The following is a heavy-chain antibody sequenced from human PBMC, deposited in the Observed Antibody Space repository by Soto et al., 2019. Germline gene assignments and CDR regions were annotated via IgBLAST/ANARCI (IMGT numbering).Heavy chain of an antibody. V-gene: IGHV4-59*01. CDR1: GGSISSYY. D-gene: IGHD3-9*01. CDR2: IYYSGST. CDR3: ARGVLRYFDWLGDAFDI. Sequence: SETLSLTCTVSGGSISSYYWSWIRQPPGKGLEWIGYIYYSGSTNYNPSLKSRVTISVDTSKNQFSLKLSSVTAADTAVYYCARGVLRYFDWLGDAFDIWGQGTMVT. J-gene: IGHJ3*02.